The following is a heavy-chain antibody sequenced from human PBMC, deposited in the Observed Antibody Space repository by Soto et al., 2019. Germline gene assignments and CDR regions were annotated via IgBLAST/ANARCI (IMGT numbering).Heavy chain of an antibody. Sequence: QVQLVQSGAEVKKPGASVKVSCKASGYTFISYGISWVRLAPGQGLEWMGWISAYNGNTKYAQKVQDRVTMTTDTSTSTAYMELRSLRSDDTAVYYCARDFRAGIYYGSGSSVDYWGQGTLVTVSS. J-gene: IGHJ4*02. D-gene: IGHD3-10*01. CDR1: GYTFISYG. CDR3: ARDFRAGIYYGSGSSVDY. CDR2: ISAYNGNT. V-gene: IGHV1-18*01.